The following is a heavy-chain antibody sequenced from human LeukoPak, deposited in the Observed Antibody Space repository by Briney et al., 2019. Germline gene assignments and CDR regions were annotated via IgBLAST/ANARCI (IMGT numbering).Heavy chain of an antibody. J-gene: IGHJ6*02. CDR1: GGTFSSYA. Sequence: SVKVSCKASGGTFSSYAISWVRQAPGHGLEWMGRIIPILGIANYAHKFQGRVTITADKSTSTAYMELSSLRSEDTAVYYCASPDCSGGSCYSDYYYGMDVWGQGTTVTVSS. CDR3: ASPDCSGGSCYSDYYYGMDV. D-gene: IGHD2-15*01. CDR2: IIPILGIA. V-gene: IGHV1-69*04.